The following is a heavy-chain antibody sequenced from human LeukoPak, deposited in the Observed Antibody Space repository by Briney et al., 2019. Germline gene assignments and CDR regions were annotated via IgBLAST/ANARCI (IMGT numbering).Heavy chain of an antibody. J-gene: IGHJ4*02. CDR1: GFNFNMFV. D-gene: IGHD2-8*01. CDR3: AKEQRIRHCSDGVCMEGYYFDY. CDR2: LSRGGETT. V-gene: IGHV3-23*01. Sequence: PGGSLRLSCSGTGFNFNMFVIHWVRQAPGKGLEWVSGLSRGGETTNYVDSVKGRFTISRDSSKKMVFLQMNSLKSEDTALYYCAKEQRIRHCSDGVCMEGYYFDYWGQGTPVTASS.